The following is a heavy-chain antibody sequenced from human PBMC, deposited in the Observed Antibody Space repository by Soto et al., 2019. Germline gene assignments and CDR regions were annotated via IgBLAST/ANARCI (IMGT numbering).Heavy chain of an antibody. D-gene: IGHD5-12*01. CDR3: ATYSGYTIDY. CDR1: GFTFSSYA. J-gene: IGHJ4*02. Sequence: GGSLRLSCAASGFTFSSYAMSWVRQAPGKGLEWVSAISGSVGSTYYADSVKGRFTISRDNSKNTLYLQMNSLRAEDTAVYYCATYSGYTIDYWGQGTLVTVSS. V-gene: IGHV3-23*01. CDR2: ISGSVGST.